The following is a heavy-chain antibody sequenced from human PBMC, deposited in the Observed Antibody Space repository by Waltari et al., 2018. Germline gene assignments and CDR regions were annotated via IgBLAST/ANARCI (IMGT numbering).Heavy chain of an antibody. CDR3: ARVPVSYNWFDP. Sequence: QVQLVQSGAEVKKPGASVKVSCKASGYTFTGYYMHWVRQAPGQGLEWMGWINPNSGGTNYAQKCQGRVTMTRDTSISTAYMELSRLRSDDTAVYYCARVPVSYNWFDPWGQGTLVTVSS. D-gene: IGHD2-2*01. CDR1: GYTFTGYY. CDR2: INPNSGGT. J-gene: IGHJ5*02. V-gene: IGHV1-2*02.